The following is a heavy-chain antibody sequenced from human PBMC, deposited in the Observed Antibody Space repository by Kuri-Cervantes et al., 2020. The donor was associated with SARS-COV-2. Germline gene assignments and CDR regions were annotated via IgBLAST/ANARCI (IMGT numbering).Heavy chain of an antibody. V-gene: IGHV3-11*04. Sequence: GESLKISCTASGFTFGDYAMSWFRQAPGKGLEWVSYISSSSSTIYYADSVKGRFTISRDNAKNSLYLQMNSLRAEDTAVYYCARVGSTSCADYWGQGTLVTVSS. CDR2: ISSSSSTI. CDR1: GFTFGDYA. J-gene: IGHJ4*02. D-gene: IGHD2-2*01. CDR3: ARVGSTSCADY.